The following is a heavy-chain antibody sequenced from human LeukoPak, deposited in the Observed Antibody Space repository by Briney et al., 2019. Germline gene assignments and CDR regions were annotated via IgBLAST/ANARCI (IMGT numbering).Heavy chain of an antibody. CDR1: GGFISGYY. CDR3: ARLSTGPYGLGAFDI. Sequence: PSETLSLTCSVSGGFISGYYWSWIRQPPGKGLEWIAYIYYSGTTNYNPSLKSRVTISVDTSKNQFSLRLNSVTSADTAVYYCARLSTGPYGLGAFDIWGQGTMVTVSS. J-gene: IGHJ3*02. CDR2: IYYSGTT. D-gene: IGHD1-1*01. V-gene: IGHV4-59*08.